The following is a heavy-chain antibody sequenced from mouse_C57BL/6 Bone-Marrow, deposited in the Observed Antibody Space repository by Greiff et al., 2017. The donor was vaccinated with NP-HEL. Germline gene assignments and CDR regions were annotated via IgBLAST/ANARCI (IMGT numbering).Heavy chain of an antibody. CDR3: ARAYYSNYWYFDV. Sequence: VQVVESEGGLVQPGSSMKLSCTASGFTFSDYYMAWVRQVPEKGLEWVANINYDGSSTYYLDSLKSRFIISRDNAKNILYLQMSSLKSEDTATYYCARAYYSNYWYFDVWGTGTTVTVSS. V-gene: IGHV5-16*01. D-gene: IGHD2-5*01. J-gene: IGHJ1*03. CDR2: INYDGSST. CDR1: GFTFSDYY.